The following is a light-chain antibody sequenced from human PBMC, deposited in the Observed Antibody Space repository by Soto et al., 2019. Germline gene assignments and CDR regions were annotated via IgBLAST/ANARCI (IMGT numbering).Light chain of an antibody. CDR1: QSVGTY. CDR2: DAS. Sequence: EFVLTQSPATLFSSLGDRASLSCWASQSVGTYMAWYQHKPGQPPRLLIYDASKRATGLPARFSGSGSGTNFTFPISSIEPPDVAVYFCQLRSSWPPYTFAQGTKVGIK. J-gene: IGKJ2*01. CDR3: QLRSSWPPYT. V-gene: IGKV3-11*01.